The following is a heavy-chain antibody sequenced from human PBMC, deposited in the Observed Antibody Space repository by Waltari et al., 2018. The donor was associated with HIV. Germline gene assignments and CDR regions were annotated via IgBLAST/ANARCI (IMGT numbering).Heavy chain of an antibody. CDR3: AIDICTGGSRCSYYFDD. D-gene: IGHD2-15*01. J-gene: IGHJ4*02. CDR1: GYTFTGYY. Sequence: QVQPVQTGAEVKKPVASVNISCKASGYTFTGYYMHWVRQAPGQGLVWMGWVNPDNGGTKYAPKFQGRVTKTRDTSISTAYMEMSRLRSDDTAVYYCAIDICTGGSRCSYYFDDWGQGTLVTVSS. CDR2: VNPDNGGT. V-gene: IGHV1-2*02.